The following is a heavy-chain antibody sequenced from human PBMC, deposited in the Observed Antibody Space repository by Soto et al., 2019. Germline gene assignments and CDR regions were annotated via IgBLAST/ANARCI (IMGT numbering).Heavy chain of an antibody. D-gene: IGHD6-13*01. J-gene: IGHJ5*02. CDR2: ISYDGSNK. Sequence: GGSLRLSCAASGFTFSSYGMHWVRQAPGKGLEWVAVISYDGSNKYYADSVKGRFTISRANSKNTLYLQMTSLRAEETAVYYWAKDNLTPGIAAAATYNWFDPWGQGTLVTVAS. V-gene: IGHV3-30*18. CDR1: GFTFSSYG. CDR3: AKDNLTPGIAAAATYNWFDP.